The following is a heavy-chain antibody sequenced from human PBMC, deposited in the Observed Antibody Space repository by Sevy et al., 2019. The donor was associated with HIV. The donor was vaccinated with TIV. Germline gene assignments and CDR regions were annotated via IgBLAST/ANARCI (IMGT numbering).Heavy chain of an antibody. Sequence: GGSLRLSCAASGFTFNMYCMTWVRQAPGKGLEWVANIKEDGSERNYLDSVKDRFTISRDNAKESLYLQINSLRAEDAAVYYCARHCSGGSCYSLLPLYYYGMDVWGQGTTVTVSS. CDR3: ARHCSGGSCYSLLPLYYYGMDV. CDR2: IKEDGSER. CDR1: GFTFNMYC. V-gene: IGHV3-7*01. D-gene: IGHD2-15*01. J-gene: IGHJ6*02.